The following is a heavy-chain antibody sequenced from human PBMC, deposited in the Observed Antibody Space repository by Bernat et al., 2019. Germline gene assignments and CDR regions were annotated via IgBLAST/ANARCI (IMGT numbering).Heavy chain of an antibody. J-gene: IGHJ4*02. CDR1: GFTFSDYY. CDR2: ISSSSSYT. CDR3: ARVYDFWSGYPKPYYFDY. Sequence: QVQLVESGGGLVKPGGSPRLSCAASGFTFSDYYMSWIRQAPGKGLEWVSYISSSSSYTNYADSVKGRFTISRDNAKNSLYLQMNSLRAEDTAVYYCARVYDFWSGYPKPYYFDYWGQGTLVTVSS. V-gene: IGHV3-11*06. D-gene: IGHD3-3*01.